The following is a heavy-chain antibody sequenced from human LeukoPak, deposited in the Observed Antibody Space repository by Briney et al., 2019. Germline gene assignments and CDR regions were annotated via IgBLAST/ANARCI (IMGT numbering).Heavy chain of an antibody. CDR2: IIPIFGTA. D-gene: IGHD5-12*01. J-gene: IGHJ4*02. V-gene: IGHV1-69*05. Sequence: ASVKVSCKASGGTFSSYAISWVRQAPGQGLEWMGGIIPIFGTANYAQKFQGRVTMTTDTSTSTAYMELRSLRSDDTAVYYCARGIVATITFDYWGQGTLVTVSS. CDR3: ARGIVATITFDY. CDR1: GGTFSSYA.